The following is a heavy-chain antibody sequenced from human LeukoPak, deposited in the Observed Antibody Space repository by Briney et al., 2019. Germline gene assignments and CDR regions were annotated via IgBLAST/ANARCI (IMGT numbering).Heavy chain of an antibody. CDR3: AKAVGNQDFDY. CDR2: ISYDGSNK. J-gene: IGHJ4*02. D-gene: IGHD1-14*01. V-gene: IGHV3-30*18. CDR1: GFTFSSYG. Sequence: GGSLRLSCAASGFTFSSYGMHWVRQAPGKGLEWVAVISYDGSNKCYADSVKGRFTISRDNSKNTLYLQMNSLRAEDTAVYYCAKAVGNQDFDYWGQGTLVTVSS.